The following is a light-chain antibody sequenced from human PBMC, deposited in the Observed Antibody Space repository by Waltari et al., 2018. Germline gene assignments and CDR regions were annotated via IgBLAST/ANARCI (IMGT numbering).Light chain of an antibody. CDR1: QSISSW. Sequence: DIQMTQSPSTLSASVGDRVTITCRAIQSISSWVAWYQQKPGKAPKLLIYKASSLESGVPSRFSGSGSGTEFTLTISSLQPDDFATYYCQQYNSYSRTFGQGTKVEIK. J-gene: IGKJ1*01. CDR2: KAS. CDR3: QQYNSYSRT. V-gene: IGKV1-5*03.